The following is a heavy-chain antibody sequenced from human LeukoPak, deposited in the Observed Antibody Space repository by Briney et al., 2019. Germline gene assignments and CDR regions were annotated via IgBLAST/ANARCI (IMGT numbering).Heavy chain of an antibody. CDR2: INHSGST. V-gene: IGHV4-34*01. CDR1: GGSFSGYY. J-gene: IGHJ4*02. CDR3: AKPDGSSGQGPFDY. Sequence: SETLSLTCAVYGGSFSGYYWSWIRQPPGKGLEWIGEINHSGSTNYNPSLKSRVTISVDTSKNQFSLKLSSVTAADTAVYYCAKPDGSSGQGPFDYWGQGTLVTVSS. D-gene: IGHD3-22*01.